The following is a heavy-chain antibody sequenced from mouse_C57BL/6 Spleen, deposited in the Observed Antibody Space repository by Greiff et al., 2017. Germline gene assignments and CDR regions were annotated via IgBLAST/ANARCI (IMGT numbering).Heavy chain of an antibody. Sequence: EVQLQQSVAELVRPGASVKLSCTASGFNIKNTYMHWVKQRPEQGLEWIGRIDPANGNTKYAPKFQGKATITADTSSNTAYLQLSSLTSEDTAIYYCAPYYYGSSFSFDYWGQGTTLTVSS. D-gene: IGHD1-1*01. CDR1: GFNIKNTY. J-gene: IGHJ2*01. V-gene: IGHV14-3*01. CDR3: APYYYGSSFSFDY. CDR2: IDPANGNT.